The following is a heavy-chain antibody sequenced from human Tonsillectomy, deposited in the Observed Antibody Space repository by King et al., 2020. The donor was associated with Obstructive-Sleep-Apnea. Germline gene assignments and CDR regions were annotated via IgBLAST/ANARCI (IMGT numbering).Heavy chain of an antibody. V-gene: IGHV3-23*04. CDR3: AKDTVPTAAYCGGDCYPWGYYFDY. D-gene: IGHD2-21*02. CDR1: GFTFSSYA. Sequence: VQLVESGGGLVQPGGSLRLSCAASGFTFSSYAMSWVRQAPGKGLEWVSAISGSGGSTYYADSVKGRFTISRDNSKNTLYLQMNSLRAEETAVYYCAKDTVPTAAYCGGDCYPWGYYFDYWGQGTLVTVSS. CDR2: ISGSGGST. J-gene: IGHJ4*02.